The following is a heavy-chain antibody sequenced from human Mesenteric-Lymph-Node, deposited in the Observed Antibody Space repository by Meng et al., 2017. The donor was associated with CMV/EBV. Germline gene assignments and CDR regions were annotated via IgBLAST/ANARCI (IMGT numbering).Heavy chain of an antibody. CDR2: TYYRSKWYT. V-gene: IGHV6-1*01. J-gene: IGHJ4*02. D-gene: IGHD5/OR15-5a*01. CDR1: DRVSSNGAT. Sequence: DRVSSNGATWNWIRQSPSRCLEWLGRTYYRSKWYTDYAVSVRSRITINADTSKNQFALQVNSVTPEDTAVYYCTRGLVSLGYYFDYWGQGSLVTVSS. CDR3: TRGLVSLGYYFDY.